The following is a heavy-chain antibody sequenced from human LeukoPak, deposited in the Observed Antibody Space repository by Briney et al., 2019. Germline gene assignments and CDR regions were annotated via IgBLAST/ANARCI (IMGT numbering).Heavy chain of an antibody. CDR2: ISGYNGNK. Sequence: GASVKVSCKASGYIFTSFGISWVRQAPGQGLEWMEWISGYNGNKNYAQKFQGRVTMTTETSTNTAYMELRSLRSDDTAVYYCARQGFTLVRGALDYWGQGALVTVSS. CDR1: GYIFTSFG. D-gene: IGHD3-10*01. V-gene: IGHV1-18*01. J-gene: IGHJ4*02. CDR3: ARQGFTLVRGALDY.